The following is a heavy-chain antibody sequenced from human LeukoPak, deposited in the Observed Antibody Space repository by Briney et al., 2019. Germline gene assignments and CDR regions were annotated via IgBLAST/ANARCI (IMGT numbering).Heavy chain of an antibody. CDR2: INHSGST. D-gene: IGHD3-22*01. Sequence: PSETLSLTCAVYGGAFSGYYWSWIRQPPGKGLEGMGEINHSGSTNYNPSLKRRVTISVDKTKNQYSPKLSSVTAPDTAVYYCARRPGSYYYDSSGYYYPHYYYMDVWGKGTTVTVSS. CDR1: GGAFSGYY. J-gene: IGHJ6*03. V-gene: IGHV4-34*01. CDR3: ARRPGSYYYDSSGYYYPHYYYMDV.